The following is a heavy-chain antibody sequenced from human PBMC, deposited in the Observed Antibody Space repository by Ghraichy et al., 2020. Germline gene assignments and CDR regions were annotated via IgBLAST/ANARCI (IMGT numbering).Heavy chain of an antibody. CDR2: VKLDENEK. V-gene: IGHV3-7*03. CDR3: VRDRLDGSGQFDY. D-gene: IGHD3-10*01. CDR1: GFIFSSYS. Sequence: GGSLRLSCAATGFIFSSYSMGWVRQAPGKGLEWVASVKLDENEKRYVDSVKGRFTISRDNAKNSMSLQMNSLRAEDTAVYYCVRDRLDGSGQFDYWGQGTLVTVSS. J-gene: IGHJ4*02.